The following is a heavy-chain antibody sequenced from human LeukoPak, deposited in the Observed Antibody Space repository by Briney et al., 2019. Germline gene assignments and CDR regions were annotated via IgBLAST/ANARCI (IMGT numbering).Heavy chain of an antibody. D-gene: IGHD2-2*01. CDR1: GGSISSGDYY. V-gene: IGHV4-31*03. CDR2: IYHNGGT. CDR3: ARAGVRVPASMNWFDP. J-gene: IGHJ5*02. Sequence: PSETLSLTCTVSGGSISSGDYYWSWIRQRPGKGLEWIGFIYHNGGTYYNPSLKGRVTISVDTSKNQFSLKVDSVTAADTAVYYCARAGVRVPASMNWFDPWGQGVLVTVSS.